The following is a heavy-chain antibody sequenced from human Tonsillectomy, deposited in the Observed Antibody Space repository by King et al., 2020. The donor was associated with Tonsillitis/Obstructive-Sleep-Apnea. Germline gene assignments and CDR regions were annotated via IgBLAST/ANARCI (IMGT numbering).Heavy chain of an antibody. Sequence: VQLVQSGSELKKPGASVKVSCKASGYAFKTYAMNWVRQAPGQGLEWMGWISTSTGNPTYAQGLTGRFVFSLDNSLNTAYLQISSLKAEDTAVYYCARVLPFYDSSGMDYWGQGPLVPVSS. CDR2: ISTSTGNP. V-gene: IGHV7-4-1*02. D-gene: IGHD3-22*01. CDR3: ARVLPFYDSSGMDY. CDR1: GYAFKTYA. J-gene: IGHJ4*02.